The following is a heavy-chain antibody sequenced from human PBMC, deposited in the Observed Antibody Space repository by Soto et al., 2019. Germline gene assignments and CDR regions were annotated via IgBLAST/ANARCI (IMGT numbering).Heavy chain of an antibody. CDR2: IIPIFGIA. J-gene: IGHJ6*02. CDR1: GGTFSRYS. Sequence: QVQLVQSGAEVKKPGSSVKVSCKASGGTFSRYSITWVRQAPGHGLEWIGRIIPIFGIASYAQKFQGRVTSPAHESTGXAXMXXSSLRADDTAVYYCAREDRDRETGLVPAAIDGMDVWGQGTTVTVSS. V-gene: IGHV1-69*08. CDR3: AREDRDRETGLVPAAIDGMDV. D-gene: IGHD2-2*01.